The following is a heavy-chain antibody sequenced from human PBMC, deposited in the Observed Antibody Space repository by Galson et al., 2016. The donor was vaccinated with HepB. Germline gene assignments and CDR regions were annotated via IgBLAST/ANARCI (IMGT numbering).Heavy chain of an antibody. J-gene: IGHJ5*02. V-gene: IGHV1-46*01. CDR3: ARDNSGRRGPFAP. D-gene: IGHD1-26*01. CDR2: INPTGGSA. Sequence: SVKVSCKASGYIFSNYHIHWVRHVPGQGLEWMGRINPTGGSASYAKRFQGRVTMTRDPSTNTVYMELRSLRSEDTAVFFCARDNSGRRGPFAPWGQGTLVTVSS. CDR1: GYIFSNYH.